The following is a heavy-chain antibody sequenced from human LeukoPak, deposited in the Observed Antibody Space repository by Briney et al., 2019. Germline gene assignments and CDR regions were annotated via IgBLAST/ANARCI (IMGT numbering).Heavy chain of an antibody. Sequence: GGSLRLSCAASGFTFSSYWMSWVRQAPGKGLEWVANIKQDGSEKYYVDSVKGRFTISRDNAKNSLCLQMNSLRAEDTAVYYCARGPVTSDFDYWGQGTLVTVSS. CDR2: IKQDGSEK. J-gene: IGHJ4*02. CDR3: ARGPVTSDFDY. D-gene: IGHD4-17*01. CDR1: GFTFSSYW. V-gene: IGHV3-7*01.